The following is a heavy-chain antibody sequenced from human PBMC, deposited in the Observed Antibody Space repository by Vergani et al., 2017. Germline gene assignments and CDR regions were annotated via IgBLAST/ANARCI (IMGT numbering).Heavy chain of an antibody. D-gene: IGHD6-13*01. Sequence: QVQLVESGGGVVQPGGSLRLSCAASGFTFSSYGMHWVRQAPGKGLEWVAFIQYDGSNKYYADSVKGRFTISRDNSKNTLYLQMNGLRTEDTAVYYCAKDLGSSTWWGWFDPWGQGTLVTVSS. J-gene: IGHJ5*02. CDR2: IQYDGSNK. V-gene: IGHV3-30*02. CDR1: GFTFSSYG. CDR3: AKDLGSSTWWGWFDP.